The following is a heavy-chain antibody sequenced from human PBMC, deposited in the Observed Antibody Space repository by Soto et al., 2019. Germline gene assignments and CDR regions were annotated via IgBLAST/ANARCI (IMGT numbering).Heavy chain of an antibody. D-gene: IGHD2-8*02. V-gene: IGHV4-34*01. CDR1: GGSFSGYY. Sequence: SETLSLTCAVYGGSFSGYYWTWIRQPPGTGLEWIGEINHSGSTNYNPSLKSRVTISVDTSKNQFSLKLTSVTAAVSVVYYCARDKITGLFXYWGQGTLVTVSS. CDR2: INHSGST. J-gene: IGHJ4*02. CDR3: ARDKITGLFXY.